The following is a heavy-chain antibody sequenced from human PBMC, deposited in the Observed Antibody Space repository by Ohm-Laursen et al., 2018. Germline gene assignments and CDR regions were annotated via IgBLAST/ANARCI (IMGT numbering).Heavy chain of an antibody. CDR3: ARDPVRGLTDY. V-gene: IGHV3-9*01. CDR2: ISWNSGSI. J-gene: IGHJ4*02. CDR1: GITFSSYA. Sequence: SLRLSCAASGITFSSYAMHWVRQAPGKGLEWVSGISWNSGSIGYADSVKGRFTISRDNAKNSLYLQMNSLRAEDTAVYHCARDPVRGLTDYWGQGTLVTVSS. D-gene: IGHD3-16*01.